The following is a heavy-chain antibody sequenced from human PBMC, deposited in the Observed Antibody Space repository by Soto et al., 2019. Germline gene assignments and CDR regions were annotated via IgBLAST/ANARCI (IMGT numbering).Heavy chain of an antibody. CDR3: ARPGGRYDPFDI. D-gene: IGHD3-10*01. CDR1: GYTFTSYA. Sequence: ASVKVSCKASGYTFTSYAMHWVRQAPGQRLEWMGSINAGNGNTKYSQKFQGRVTITRDTSASTAYMELSSLRSEDTAVYYCARPGGRYDPFDIWGQGTTVTVSS. CDR2: INAGNGNT. V-gene: IGHV1-3*01. J-gene: IGHJ3*02.